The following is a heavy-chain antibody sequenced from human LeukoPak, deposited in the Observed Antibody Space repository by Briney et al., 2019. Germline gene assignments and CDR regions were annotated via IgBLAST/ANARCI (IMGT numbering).Heavy chain of an antibody. J-gene: IGHJ4*02. V-gene: IGHV4-34*01. CDR1: GGSFSGYY. D-gene: IGHD2-8*01. Sequence: SETLSLTCAVYGGSFSGYYWSWIRQPPGKGLEWIGEINHSRSTNYNPSLKSRVTISVDTSKNQFSLKLSSVTAADTAVYYCARSMYANWEIYFDYWGQGTLVTVSS. CDR2: INHSRST. CDR3: ARSMYANWEIYFDY.